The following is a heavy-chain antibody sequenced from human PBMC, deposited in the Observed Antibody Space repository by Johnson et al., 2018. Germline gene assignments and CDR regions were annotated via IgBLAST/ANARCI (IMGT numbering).Heavy chain of an antibody. V-gene: IGHV3-43*01. J-gene: IGHJ1*01. CDR2: ISWDGGST. CDR3: AMALDDRSGYAQH. D-gene: IGHD3-22*01. Sequence: VQLVESGGVVVQPGGSLRLSCAASGFTFDDYTMHWVRQAPGKGLEWVSLISWDGGSTYYADSVKGRFTISRDNSKNSLYLQMNSLRTEDTALYYCAMALDDRSGYAQHWGQGTLVTVSS. CDR1: GFTFDDYT.